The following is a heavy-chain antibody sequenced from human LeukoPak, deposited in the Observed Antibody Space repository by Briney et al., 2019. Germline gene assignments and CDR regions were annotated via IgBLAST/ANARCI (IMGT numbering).Heavy chain of an antibody. CDR1: GFTFSNYG. CDR3: ARDVGLRYFFDA. Sequence: HPGGSLRLSCAASGFTFSNYGMHWVRQAPGKGLEWVAVVTYDGYNKYYAESVKGRCTISRDNSKSTVYLEMSSLRADDTAMYFCARDVGLRYFFDAWGQGTLVTVSS. CDR2: VTYDGYNK. J-gene: IGHJ4*02. D-gene: IGHD1-26*01. V-gene: IGHV3-33*01.